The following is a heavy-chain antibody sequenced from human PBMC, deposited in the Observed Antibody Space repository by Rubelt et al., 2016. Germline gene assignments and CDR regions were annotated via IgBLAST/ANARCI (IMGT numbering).Heavy chain of an antibody. D-gene: IGHD6-19*01. Sequence: GGVVQPGRSLRLSCAVSGFSFNTYVLHWVRQAPGQGLEWVAGMSYDGFSKYHADSVKGRFTISRDNSRNTLYLQMTSLRAEDTAVYYCTREGYSSGFGPALGIWGQGTMVSVSS. CDR1: GFSFNTYV. J-gene: IGHJ3*02. CDR3: TREGYSSGFGPALGI. CDR2: MSYDGFSK. V-gene: IGHV3-30*04.